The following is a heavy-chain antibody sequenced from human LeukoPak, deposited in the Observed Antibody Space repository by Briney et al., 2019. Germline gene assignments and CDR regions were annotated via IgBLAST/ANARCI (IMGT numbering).Heavy chain of an antibody. V-gene: IGHV4-30-2*01. D-gene: IGHD2-8*01. J-gene: IGHJ3*02. CDR2: IYHSGST. CDR1: GGSISSGGYS. Sequence: SETLSLTCAVSGGSISSGGYSWSWIRQPPGKGLEWIGYIYHSGSTYYNPSLKSRVTISVDRSKNQFSLKLSSVTAADTAVYYCAREYDPYAFDIWGQGTMVTVSS. CDR3: AREYDPYAFDI.